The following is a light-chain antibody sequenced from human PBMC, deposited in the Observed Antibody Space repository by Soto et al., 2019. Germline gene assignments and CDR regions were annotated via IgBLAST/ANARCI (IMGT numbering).Light chain of an antibody. CDR3: QQTSTKTPT. J-gene: IGKJ1*01. Sequence: DIQMTQSPSSLSASVGDRVTITCRASQTIRNSLNWYSQKPGKPPTLLLFSASSLQGGVPSRFSGSQSGTDFSLTIASLPPEDFATYYWQQTSTKTPTFGQGTKV. V-gene: IGKV1-39*01. CDR2: SAS. CDR1: QTIRNS.